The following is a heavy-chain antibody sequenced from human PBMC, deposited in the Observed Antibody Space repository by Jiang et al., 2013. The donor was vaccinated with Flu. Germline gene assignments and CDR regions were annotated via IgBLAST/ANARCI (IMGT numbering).Heavy chain of an antibody. D-gene: IGHD2-2*01. Sequence: LLKPSETLSLTCTVSGGSISSHYWIWIRQPPGKGLEWIGHIYYTGTTNYNPSLKSRVTISVDTPKNQFSLKLTSVTAADTAMYYCARSVVPRTYYYFDSWGQGTLVTVSS. CDR1: GGSISSHY. V-gene: IGHV4-59*11. CDR3: ARSVVPRTYYYFDS. CDR2: IYYTGTT. J-gene: IGHJ4*02.